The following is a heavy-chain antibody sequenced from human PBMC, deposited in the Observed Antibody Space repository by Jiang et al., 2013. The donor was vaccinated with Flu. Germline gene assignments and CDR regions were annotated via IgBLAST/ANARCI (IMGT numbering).Heavy chain of an antibody. J-gene: IGHJ4*02. V-gene: IGHV4-39*07. Sequence: GPGLVKPSETLSLTCTVSGVSISNSHYYWGWIRQPPGKGLEWIGSLYYSGSTRYSPSLKSRVTISVDTSKNQFSLKLRSVTAADTAVYYCAQMGGGRLIPGVTDDYWGQGTLVTVSS. CDR3: AQMGGGRLIPGVTDDY. CDR2: LYYSGST. CDR1: GVSISNSHYY. D-gene: IGHD3-10*01.